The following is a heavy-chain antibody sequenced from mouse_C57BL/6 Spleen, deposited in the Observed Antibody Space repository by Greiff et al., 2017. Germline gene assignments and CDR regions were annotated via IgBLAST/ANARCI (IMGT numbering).Heavy chain of an antibody. V-gene: IGHV5-16*01. CDR1: GFTFSDYY. Sequence: EVKLMESEGGLVQPGSSMKFSCTASGFTFSDYYMAWVRQVPEKGLEWVANINYDGSSTNYLYSLKSRFIISRNNAKNILYLQMSSLKSEDTATYYCARDGLYFDYWGQGTTLTVSS. D-gene: IGHD3-1*01. J-gene: IGHJ2*01. CDR3: ARDGLYFDY. CDR2: INYDGSST.